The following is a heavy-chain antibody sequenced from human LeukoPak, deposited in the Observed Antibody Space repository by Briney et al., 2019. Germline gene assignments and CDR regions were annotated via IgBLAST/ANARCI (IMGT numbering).Heavy chain of an antibody. V-gene: IGHV4-59*08. CDR3: ARKSPIDTSFDY. Sequence: KPSETLSLTCAVSGGSITGYYWSWLRQPPGKGLEWLGYIFHSGSTNYNPSLKSRVTISVDTSKNQFSLNLTSVTAADTAVYYCARKSPIDTSFDYWGQGTLVTASS. D-gene: IGHD3-16*01. J-gene: IGHJ4*02. CDR1: GGSITGYY. CDR2: IFHSGST.